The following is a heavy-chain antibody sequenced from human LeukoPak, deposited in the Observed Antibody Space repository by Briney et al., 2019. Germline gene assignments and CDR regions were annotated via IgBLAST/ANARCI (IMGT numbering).Heavy chain of an antibody. J-gene: IGHJ6*03. D-gene: IGHD2-15*01. CDR2: MSGSSTYI. CDR1: GFTFRSYS. V-gene: IGHV3-21*01. Sequence: GGSLRLSCTACGFTFRSYSMSWVRQAPGKGLEWISSMSGSSTYIYYGDSVRGRFTISRDNAKNSLHLQMNSLRADDAGVYYCAREGGNYFYMDVWGIGTTVTISS. CDR3: AREGGNYFYMDV.